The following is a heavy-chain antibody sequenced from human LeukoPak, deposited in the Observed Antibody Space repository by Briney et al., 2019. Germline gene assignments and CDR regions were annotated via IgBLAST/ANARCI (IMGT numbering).Heavy chain of an antibody. CDR2: INHSGST. CDR3: ASNCGDCYSGPWFGP. J-gene: IGHJ5*02. D-gene: IGHD2-21*02. Sequence: SETLSLTCAVYGGSFSGYYWSWIRQPPGKGLEWIGEINHSGSTNYNPSLKSRVTISVDTSKNQFSLKLSSVTAADTAVYYCASNCGDCYSGPWFGPWGQGTLVTVSS. CDR1: GGSFSGYY. V-gene: IGHV4-34*01.